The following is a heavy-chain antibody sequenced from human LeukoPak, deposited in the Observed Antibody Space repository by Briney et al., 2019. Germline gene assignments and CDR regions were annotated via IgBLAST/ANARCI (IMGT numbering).Heavy chain of an antibody. CDR2: INPNSGGT. J-gene: IGHJ5*02. Sequence: GASVKVSCKASGYTFTSYGISWVRQAPGQGLEWMGRINPNSGGTNYAQKFQGRVTMTRDTSISTAYMELSRLRSDDTAVYYCARGYCSSTSCYMGRGVTFDPWGQGTLVTVSS. D-gene: IGHD2-2*02. CDR1: GYTFTSYG. V-gene: IGHV1-2*06. CDR3: ARGYCSSTSCYMGRGVTFDP.